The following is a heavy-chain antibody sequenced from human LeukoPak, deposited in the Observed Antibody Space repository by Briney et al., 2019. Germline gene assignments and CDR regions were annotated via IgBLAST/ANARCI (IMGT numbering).Heavy chain of an antibody. Sequence: SETLSLTCTVSGDSISSSTYSTTYYWGWIRQPPGKGLEWIGSITYSGTTHYNASLKSRVTISVDTSKNQFSLRLSSVTAADTAVYFCARDGGRYNWSPSDWGQGTLVTVSS. CDR1: GDSISSSTYSTTYY. J-gene: IGHJ4*02. V-gene: IGHV4-39*02. CDR3: ARDGGRYNWSPSD. D-gene: IGHD1-20*01. CDR2: ITYSGTT.